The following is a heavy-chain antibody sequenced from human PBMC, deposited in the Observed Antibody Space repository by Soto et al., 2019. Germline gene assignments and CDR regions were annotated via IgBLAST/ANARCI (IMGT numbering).Heavy chain of an antibody. J-gene: IGHJ4*02. V-gene: IGHV3-48*03. CDR2: IQNHGYST. CDR1: GFTFSRDE. D-gene: IGHD1-20*01. CDR3: ARGYDAGCHFGY. Sequence: PGGSLRLSCEASGFTFSRDEMNWVRQAPGKGLEWIAYIQNHGYSTHYADSVKGRFTIYRDNAKNTLYLQMSSLTAEDTAIYYCARGYDAGCHFGYWGQGVLVTVSS.